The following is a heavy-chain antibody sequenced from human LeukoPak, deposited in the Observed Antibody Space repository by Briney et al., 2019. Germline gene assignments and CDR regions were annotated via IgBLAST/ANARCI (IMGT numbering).Heavy chain of an antibody. J-gene: IGHJ4*02. CDR3: ARVAGGVGATTEYYFDY. D-gene: IGHD1-26*01. Sequence: SVTVSSKASGGTFSSYAISWVRQAPGQGGEWMGGIIPIFGTANYAQKFQGRVTITADESTSTAYMELSSLRSEDTAVYYCARVAGGVGATTEYYFDYWGQGTLVTVSS. CDR1: GGTFSSYA. V-gene: IGHV1-69*13. CDR2: IIPIFGTA.